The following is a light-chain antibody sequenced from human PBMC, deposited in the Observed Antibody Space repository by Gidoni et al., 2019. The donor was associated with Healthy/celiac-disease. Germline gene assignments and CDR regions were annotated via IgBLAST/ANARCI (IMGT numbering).Light chain of an antibody. CDR1: RSNFGAGYD. J-gene: IGLJ2*01. CDR3: QSFDSSLRGPV. V-gene: IGLV1-40*01. Sequence: QSVLTQPPSLSGAPGPRVTISCTGRRSNFGAGYDVHWYQQLPGTTPRLLIYGNTRRPTGVPARFSASKSGTSASLAITGLQAEDEATYYCQSFDSSLRGPVFGGGTRLTVL. CDR2: GNT.